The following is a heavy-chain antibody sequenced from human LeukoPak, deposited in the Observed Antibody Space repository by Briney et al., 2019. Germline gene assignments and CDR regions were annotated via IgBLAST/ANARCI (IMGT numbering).Heavy chain of an antibody. V-gene: IGHV3-21*05. CDR3: ARAGIQPSKFWDYYYYMDV. J-gene: IGHJ6*03. CDR1: GFTFSSYS. Sequence: PGGSLRLSCAASGFTFSSYSMNWVRQAPGKGLEWVSYISSYSIDIFYADSVKGRFTISRDNAKKSLYLQMNSLRAEDTAVYYCARAGIQPSKFWDYYYYMDVWGKGTTVTVSS. CDR2: ISSYSIDI. D-gene: IGHD5-18*01.